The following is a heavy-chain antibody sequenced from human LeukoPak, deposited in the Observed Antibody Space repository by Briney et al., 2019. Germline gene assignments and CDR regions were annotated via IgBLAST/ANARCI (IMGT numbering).Heavy chain of an antibody. CDR1: GFTFDDYA. D-gene: IGHD3-22*01. Sequence: PGRSLRLSCAASGFTFDDYAMHWVRQAPGKGLEWVSGISWNSGSIGYADSVKGRFTISRDNAKNSLYLQTNSLRAEDTAVYYCARVSLWGSSGYYDYWGQGTLVTVSS. J-gene: IGHJ4*02. CDR3: ARVSLWGSSGYYDY. V-gene: IGHV3-9*01. CDR2: ISWNSGSI.